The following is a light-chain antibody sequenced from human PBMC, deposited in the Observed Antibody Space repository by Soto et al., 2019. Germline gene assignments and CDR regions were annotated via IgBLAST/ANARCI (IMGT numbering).Light chain of an antibody. CDR2: GAS. CDR1: QSVSNNY. J-gene: IGKJ1*01. Sequence: EIVLTQSPGTLSLSPGERATLSCRASQSVSNNYLAWYQQKPGQAPRLLIYGASNRATGIPDRFSGSGSGTDFTLTISSLQPEDFATYYCLQDYNYPPTFGQGTKVDIK. CDR3: LQDYNYPPT. V-gene: IGKV3D-7*01.